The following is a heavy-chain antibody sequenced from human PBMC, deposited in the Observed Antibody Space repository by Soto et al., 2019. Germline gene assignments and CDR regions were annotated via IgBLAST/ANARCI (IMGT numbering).Heavy chain of an antibody. D-gene: IGHD2-2*01. CDR3: VYVVVPAAGNWFDP. J-gene: IGHJ5*02. CDR1: GGTFSSYA. CDR2: IIPIFGTA. V-gene: IGHV1-69*01. Sequence: QVQLVQSGAEVKKPGSSVKVSCKASGGTFSSYAISWVRQAPGQGLEWMGGIIPIFGTANYAQKFQGSVTITAAESTSTAYMELSSLRSEDTAVYYCVYVVVPAAGNWFDPWGQGTLVTVSS.